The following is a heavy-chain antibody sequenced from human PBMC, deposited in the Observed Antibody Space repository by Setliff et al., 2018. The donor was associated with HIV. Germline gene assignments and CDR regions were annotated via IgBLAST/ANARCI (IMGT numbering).Heavy chain of an antibody. J-gene: IGHJ6*03. CDR1: GGSISSYY. CDR2: IYYSGST. V-gene: IGHV4-59*01. D-gene: IGHD3-10*01. Sequence: SETLSLTCTVSGGSISSYYWSWIRQPPGKGLEWIGYIYYSGSTSYNPSLKSRVTISVDTSKNQFSLKLSSVTAADTAVYYCARVGVDVVRHYYYYMDVWGKGTTVTVSS. CDR3: ARVGVDVVRHYYYYMDV.